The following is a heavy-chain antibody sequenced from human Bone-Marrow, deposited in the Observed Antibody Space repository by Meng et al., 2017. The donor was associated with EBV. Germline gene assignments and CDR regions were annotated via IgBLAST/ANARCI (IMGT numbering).Heavy chain of an antibody. D-gene: IGHD5-12*01. CDR2: INHSGST. J-gene: IGHJ5*02. V-gene: IGHV4-34*01. CDR1: GGSCSGYY. Sequence: HGQLKRWGEGALKLSETLSLAWAVYGGSCSGYYWSWIRQPPWKGLEWIGEINHSGSTNYNPSLKSRVTISVDTSKNQFSLKLSSVTAADTAVYYCARGRGYSGYSYPTNWFDPWGQGTLVTVSS. CDR3: ARGRGYSGYSYPTNWFDP.